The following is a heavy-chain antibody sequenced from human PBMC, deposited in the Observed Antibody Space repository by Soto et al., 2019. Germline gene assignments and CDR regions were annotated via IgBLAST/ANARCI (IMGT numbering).Heavy chain of an antibody. CDR2: IIPIFGTA. J-gene: IGHJ5*02. Sequence: QVQLVQSGAEVKKPGSSVKVSCKASGGTFSSYAISWVRQAPGQGLEWMGGIIPIFGTANYAQKFQGRVTXXAXEXXSTAYMELSSLRSEDTAVYYCARGYSGYDFWWFDPWGQGTLVTVSS. D-gene: IGHD5-12*01. CDR1: GGTFSSYA. CDR3: ARGYSGYDFWWFDP. V-gene: IGHV1-69*12.